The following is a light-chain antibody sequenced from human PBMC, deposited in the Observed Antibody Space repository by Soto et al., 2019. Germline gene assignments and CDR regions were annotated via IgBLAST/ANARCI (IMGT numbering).Light chain of an antibody. CDR1: QSVGRNF. CDR2: GAS. V-gene: IGKV3-20*01. CDR3: QQYADSPLT. Sequence: EIVLTQSPGTLSLSPGESTTLSCRASQSVGRNFLAWYQQKPGRAPRLLIHGASYRATGVPDRFSGSGSATDFTLTISRLEPEDCAVYYCQQYADSPLTFGGGTKVEIK. J-gene: IGKJ4*01.